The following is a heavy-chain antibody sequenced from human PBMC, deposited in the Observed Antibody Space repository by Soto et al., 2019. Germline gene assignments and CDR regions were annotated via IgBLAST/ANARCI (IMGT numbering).Heavy chain of an antibody. J-gene: IGHJ4*02. CDR3: ASDKRAAPYY. V-gene: IGHV3-21*01. Sequence: SLKGRFTISRDNAKNSLYLQMNSLRADDTAIYYCASDKRAAPYYWGQGTLVTVSS. D-gene: IGHD6-13*01.